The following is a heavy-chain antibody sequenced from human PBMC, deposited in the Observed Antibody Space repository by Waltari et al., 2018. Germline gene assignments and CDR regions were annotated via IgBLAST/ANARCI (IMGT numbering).Heavy chain of an antibody. CDR3: XSSLYGDYTQXWGRVFDX. J-gene: IGHJ4*02. D-gene: IGHD4-17*01. CDR1: GFTXRSYA. CDR2: ISGGGGST. V-gene: IGHV3-23*01. Sequence: VQLLESGGXLVQSGGSLXLSCAAXGFTXRSYAMXWXRQAPGKGVGWVAVISGGGGSTDYAXSVKGRFTIXRDXSKXTLYXXMXXLRVEDTXXXYCXSSLYGDYTQXWGRVFDXWGQGTLVTXSS.